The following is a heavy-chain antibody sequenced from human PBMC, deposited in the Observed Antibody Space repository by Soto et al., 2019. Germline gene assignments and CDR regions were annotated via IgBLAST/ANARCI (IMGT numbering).Heavy chain of an antibody. J-gene: IGHJ4*02. D-gene: IGHD3-16*01. CDR2: ISYDGNDK. Sequence: QVKLVESGGGVVQPGRSLRLSCAASGFTFSSYGMHWVRQAPGKGLEWVAVISYDGNDKHYADSVTGRFTISRDNSKNTLYLQMNSLRAEDTAVYYCARDLSKGSADYHFDYWGQGTLVTVSS. CDR1: GFTFSSYG. V-gene: IGHV3-30*03. CDR3: ARDLSKGSADYHFDY.